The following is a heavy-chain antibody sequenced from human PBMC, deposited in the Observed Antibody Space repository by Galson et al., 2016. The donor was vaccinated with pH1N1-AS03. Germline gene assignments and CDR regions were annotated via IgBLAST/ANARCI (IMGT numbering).Heavy chain of an antibody. V-gene: IGHV3-48*03. J-gene: IGHJ4*02. CDR2: ISYSGDTE. CDR1: GFPFSGYE. Sequence: SLRLSCAASGFPFSGYEMNWVRQVPGKGLEWISYISYSGDTENYADSVKGRFSISRDNAKNSLYLQMSALRPEDTAVYYCVRPSSGSFRYWGPGTLVTVSS. CDR3: VRPSSGSFRY. D-gene: IGHD1-26*01.